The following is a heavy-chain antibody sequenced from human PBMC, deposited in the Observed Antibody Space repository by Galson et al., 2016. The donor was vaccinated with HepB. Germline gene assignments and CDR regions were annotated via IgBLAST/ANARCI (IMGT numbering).Heavy chain of an antibody. V-gene: IGHV3-30*18. CDR2: VSYDGNNK. Sequence: SLRLSCAASEFSFSSFAMHWVRQVPGKGLEWVAVVSYDGNNKYYADSVNGRFTISRDNSNNTVHLQMNNLKVEDMAIYYCAKDWAAGGNWYFEYWGQGTLVTVSS. CDR3: AKDWAAGGNWYFEY. J-gene: IGHJ4*02. CDR1: EFSFSSFA. D-gene: IGHD6-13*01.